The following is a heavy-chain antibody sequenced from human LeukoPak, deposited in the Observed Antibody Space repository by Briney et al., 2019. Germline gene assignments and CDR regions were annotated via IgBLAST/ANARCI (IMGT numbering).Heavy chain of an antibody. J-gene: IGHJ4*02. V-gene: IGHV3-23*01. CDR2: ISGSGGST. CDR1: GFTFSSYA. CDR3: ARGTITIFGVVTPFDY. Sequence: GGSLRLSCAASGFTFSSYAMSWVRQAPGKGLEWVSAISGSGGSTYYADSVKGRFTISRDNSKNTLYLQMNSLRAEDTAVYYCARGTITIFGVVTPFDYWGQGTLVTVSS. D-gene: IGHD3-3*01.